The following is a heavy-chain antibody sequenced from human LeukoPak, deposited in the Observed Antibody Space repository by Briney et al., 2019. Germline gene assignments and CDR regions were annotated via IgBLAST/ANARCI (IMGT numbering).Heavy chain of an antibody. J-gene: IGHJ5*02. V-gene: IGHV3-11*05. CDR3: ATDGAGCDT. CDR2: INIRTTNT. Sequence: GPSLSPSLSPAASSLVDYYIGWIRPAPRKGLALLSYINIRTTNTHYADSVMCRFTISRDNAKKSLYLEMNRLRADDTAVSYGATDGAGCDTWGEGVLVTASS. CDR1: ASSLVDYY.